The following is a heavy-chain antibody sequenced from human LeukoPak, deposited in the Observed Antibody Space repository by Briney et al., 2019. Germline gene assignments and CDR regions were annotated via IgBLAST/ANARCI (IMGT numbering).Heavy chain of an antibody. J-gene: IGHJ6*02. CDR3: ARAQNYYYGMDV. V-gene: IGHV4-59*01. CDR2: IYYSGST. Sequence: SETLSLTCTVSGGSISSYYWSWIRQPPGKGLEWIGYIYYSGSTNYNPSLKSRVPISVDTSKNQFSLKLSSVTAADTAVYYCARAQNYYYGMDVWGQGTTATVSS. CDR1: GGSISSYY.